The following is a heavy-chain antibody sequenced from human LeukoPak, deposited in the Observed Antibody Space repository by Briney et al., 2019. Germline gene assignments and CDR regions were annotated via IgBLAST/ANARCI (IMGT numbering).Heavy chain of an antibody. CDR2: IYSGGST. CDR3: ARVSSGYDWTFDY. Sequence: GGSLRLSCAASGFTVSSNYMSWVRQAPGKGLEWVSVIYSGGSTYYADSVKGRFTISRDNSKNTLYLQMNSLRAEDTAVYYCARVSSGYDWTFDYWGQGTLVTVSS. J-gene: IGHJ4*02. D-gene: IGHD5-12*01. CDR1: GFTVSSNY. V-gene: IGHV3-53*01.